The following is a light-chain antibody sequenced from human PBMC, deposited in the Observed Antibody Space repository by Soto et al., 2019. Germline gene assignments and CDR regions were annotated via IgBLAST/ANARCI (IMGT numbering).Light chain of an antibody. J-gene: IGLJ1*01. CDR1: STDVGVYDY. CDR2: EVN. Sequence: QSALTQPPSASGSPGQSVTISCTGTSTDVGVYDYVSWYQQHPGKVPKLMIYEVNKRPSGVPDRFSGSKSGNTASLTVSGLQPEDEADYYCTSYAGGNNVFGTGTKVTVL. CDR3: TSYAGGNNV. V-gene: IGLV2-8*01.